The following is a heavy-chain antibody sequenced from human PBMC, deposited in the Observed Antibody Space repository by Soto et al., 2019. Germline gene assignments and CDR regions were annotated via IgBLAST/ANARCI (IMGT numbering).Heavy chain of an antibody. Sequence: GGSLRLSCAASGFTFSGSAMHWVRQASGKGLEWVGRIRSKANSYATAYAASVKGRFTISRDDSKNTAYLQMNSLKTEDTAVYYCTRTGRYCSGGSCYSRWFDPWGQGTLVTVSS. CDR1: GFTFSGSA. D-gene: IGHD2-15*01. CDR2: IRSKANSYAT. J-gene: IGHJ5*02. CDR3: TRTGRYCSGGSCYSRWFDP. V-gene: IGHV3-73*01.